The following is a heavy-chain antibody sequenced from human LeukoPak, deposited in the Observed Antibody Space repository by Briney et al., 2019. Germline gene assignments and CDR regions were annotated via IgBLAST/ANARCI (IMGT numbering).Heavy chain of an antibody. CDR2: ISGSGGST. D-gene: IGHD1-26*01. CDR1: GFTFSSYD. Sequence: GGSLRLSCAASGFTFSSYDMNWVRQAPGKGLEWVSAISGSGGSTYYADSVKGRFTISRDNSKNTLYLQMNSLRAEDTAVYYCAKGKALVGATFDWFDPWGQGTLVAVSS. CDR3: AKGKALVGATFDWFDP. V-gene: IGHV3-23*01. J-gene: IGHJ5*02.